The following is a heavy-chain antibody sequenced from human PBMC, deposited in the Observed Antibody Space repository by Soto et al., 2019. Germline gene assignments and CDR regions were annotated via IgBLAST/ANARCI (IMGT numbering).Heavy chain of an antibody. CDR3: ARDSAFDP. J-gene: IGHJ5*02. Sequence: SETLSLTCTVSGGSISSYYWSWIRQPPGKGLEWIGYIYYSGSTNYNPSLKSRVTISVDTSKNQFSLKLSSVTAADTAVYYCARDSAFDPWGQGTLVTVSS. CDR1: GGSISSYY. V-gene: IGHV4-59*01. D-gene: IGHD3-10*01. CDR2: IYYSGST.